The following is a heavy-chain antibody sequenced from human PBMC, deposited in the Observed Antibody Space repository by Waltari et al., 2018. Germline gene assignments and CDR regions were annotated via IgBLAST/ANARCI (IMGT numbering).Heavy chain of an antibody. Sequence: QVQLVQSGAEVKKPGASVKVSCQASGYTFTGYYMHWVRRAPGQGLEWMGWINPNSGGTNYAQKFHGRITMAGDTSISTAYMELSRLRSDDTAVYYCARDVRLATPLGGYWGQGTLVTVSS. V-gene: IGHV1-2*02. D-gene: IGHD5-12*01. CDR1: GYTFTGYY. CDR3: ARDVRLATPLGGY. CDR2: INPNSGGT. J-gene: IGHJ4*02.